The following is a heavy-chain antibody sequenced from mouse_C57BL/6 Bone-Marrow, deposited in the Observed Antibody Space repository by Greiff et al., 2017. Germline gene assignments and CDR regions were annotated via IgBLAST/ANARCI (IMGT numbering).Heavy chain of an antibody. CDR1: GFTFSSYT. CDR3: ARHGAMDY. CDR2: ISGGGGNT. Sequence: LVESGGGLVKPGGSLKLSCAASGFTFSSYTMSWVRQTPEKRLEWVATISGGGGNTYYPDSVKGRFTISRDNAKNTLYLQMSSLRSEDTALYYCARHGAMDYWGQGTSVTVSS. J-gene: IGHJ4*01. V-gene: IGHV5-9*01.